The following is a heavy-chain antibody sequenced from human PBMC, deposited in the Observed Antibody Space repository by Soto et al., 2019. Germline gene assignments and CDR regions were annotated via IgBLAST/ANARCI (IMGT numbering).Heavy chain of an antibody. CDR3: STRAYDTNGYYRFDP. V-gene: IGHV4-34*01. Sequence: KPSETLSLTCAVYGGSFSGHSGTWIRQSPGKGLEWIGDINHSGRVNYSPSLKSRVTISLDTSKNQFSLTLSAVTAAHTAMYYCSTRAYDTNGYYRFDPWGQGTLVTVSS. CDR2: INHSGRV. CDR1: GGSFSGHS. D-gene: IGHD3-22*01. J-gene: IGHJ5*01.